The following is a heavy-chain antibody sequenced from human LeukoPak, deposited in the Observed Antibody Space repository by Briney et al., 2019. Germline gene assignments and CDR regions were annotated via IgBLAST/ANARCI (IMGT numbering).Heavy chain of an antibody. CDR2: ISGSGGST. V-gene: IGHV3-23*01. CDR3: ARGPFKYDFWSGSLLPYGMDV. J-gene: IGHJ6*02. CDR1: GFTFSSYA. D-gene: IGHD3-3*01. Sequence: GGSLRLSCAASGFTFSSYAMSWVRQAPGKGLEWVSAISGSGGSTYYADSVKGRFTISRDNSKNTLYLQMNSLRAEDTAVYYCARGPFKYDFWSGSLLPYGMDVWGQGTTVTVSS.